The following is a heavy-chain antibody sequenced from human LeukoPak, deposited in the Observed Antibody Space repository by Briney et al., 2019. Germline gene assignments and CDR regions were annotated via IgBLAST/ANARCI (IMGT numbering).Heavy chain of an antibody. CDR2: IYYTGST. J-gene: IGHJ4*02. CDR1: GGSISSYY. Sequence: PSETLSLTCTVSGGSISSYYWSWIRQPPGKGLEWIGYIYYTGSTNYNPSLKSRVTISADTSKNQFSLKLNSVTAADTAVYYCARFTTYYYDGTTYSSPYYFDYWGQGTLVTVSS. D-gene: IGHD3-22*01. CDR3: ARFTTYYYDGTTYSSPYYFDY. V-gene: IGHV4-59*01.